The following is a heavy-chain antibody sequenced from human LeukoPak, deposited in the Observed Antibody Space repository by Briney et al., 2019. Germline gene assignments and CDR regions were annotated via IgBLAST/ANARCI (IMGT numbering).Heavy chain of an antibody. Sequence: PPETLSLTCAVYGGSFSGYYWSWIRQPPGKGLEWIGEINHSGSTNYNPSLKSRVTISVDTSKNQFSLKLSSVTAADTAVYYCARALREDELLYIRYYGMDVWGQGTTVTVSS. CDR1: GGSFSGYY. CDR2: INHSGST. CDR3: ARALREDELLYIRYYGMDV. J-gene: IGHJ6*02. D-gene: IGHD2-2*02. V-gene: IGHV4-34*01.